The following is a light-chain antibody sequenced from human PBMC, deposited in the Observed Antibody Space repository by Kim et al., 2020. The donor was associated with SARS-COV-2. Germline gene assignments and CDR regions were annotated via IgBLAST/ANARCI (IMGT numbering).Light chain of an antibody. Sequence: AASVGDRVTITCRASQSVSSRLAWYQQKPGKAPELLIYAASTLERGVPSRFSGTGSGTEFTLTISSLHSDDLGTYYCQRYSSYSTFGQGTKVDIK. CDR2: AAS. V-gene: IGKV1-5*01. CDR1: QSVSSR. J-gene: IGKJ1*01. CDR3: QRYSSYST.